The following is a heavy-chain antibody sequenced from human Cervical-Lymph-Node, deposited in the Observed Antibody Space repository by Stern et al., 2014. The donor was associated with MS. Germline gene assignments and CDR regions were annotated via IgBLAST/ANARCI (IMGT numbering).Heavy chain of an antibody. Sequence: QLQLQESGPGLVQPSQTLSLTCTVSGGSMSDSHYYWSWIRQPPGKGLEWIGHIYSSGSTSYSPSLKSRLTMSMDTSKNQFSLNLNFVTAADTAVYYCARGGYSGYVEYDYWGQGTLVTVSS. J-gene: IGHJ4*02. CDR1: GGSMSDSHYY. V-gene: IGHV4-30-4*01. D-gene: IGHD5-12*01. CDR2: IYSSGST. CDR3: ARGGYSGYVEYDY.